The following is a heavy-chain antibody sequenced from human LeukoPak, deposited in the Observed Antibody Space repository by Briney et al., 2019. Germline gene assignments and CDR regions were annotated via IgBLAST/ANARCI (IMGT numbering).Heavy chain of an antibody. CDR1: GFTVKNYW. D-gene: IGHD3-16*01. CDR3: ARELLRGAFYAY. CDR2: INQNESEQ. J-gene: IGHJ4*02. V-gene: IGHV3-7*01. Sequence: GRSLRLSCATAGFTVKNYWMSSVRHGPGKGLEWVANINQNESEQYYVDSVKGRFTISRENATSSLYLQMNSLRAEDTAVYYCARELLRGAFYAYWGQGILVTVSS.